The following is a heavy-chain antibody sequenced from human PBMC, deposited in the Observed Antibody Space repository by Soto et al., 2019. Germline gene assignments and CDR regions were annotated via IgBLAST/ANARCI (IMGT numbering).Heavy chain of an antibody. CDR1: GGSISSGGYY. D-gene: IGHD3-16*01. V-gene: IGHV4-31*03. CDR3: ASWGRLGLSSGY. Sequence: QVQLQESGPGLVKPSQTLSLTCTVSGGSISSGGYYWSWIRQHPGKGLEWIGYIYYSGSTYYNPSLTRRVTLSVDTSKNRFSLKLSSVTAADTAVYYCASWGRLGLSSGYWGQGTLVTVSS. CDR2: IYYSGST. J-gene: IGHJ4*02.